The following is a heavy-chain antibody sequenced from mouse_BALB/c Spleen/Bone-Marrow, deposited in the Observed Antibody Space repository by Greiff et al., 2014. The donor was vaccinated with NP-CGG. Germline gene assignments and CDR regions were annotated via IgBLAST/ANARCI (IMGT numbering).Heavy chain of an antibody. CDR2: ISSGSSTI. J-gene: IGHJ2*01. D-gene: IGHD2-14*01. CDR3: ARLKGYDGDIDY. CDR1: GFTFSSFG. Sequence: EVKLMESGGGLVQPGGSRKLSCAASGFTFSSFGMHWVRQAPEKGLEWVAYISSGSSTIYYADTVKGRFTISRDNAKNTLFLQMTSLRSEDTAMDDCARLKGYDGDIDYWGQGTTLTVSS. V-gene: IGHV5-17*02.